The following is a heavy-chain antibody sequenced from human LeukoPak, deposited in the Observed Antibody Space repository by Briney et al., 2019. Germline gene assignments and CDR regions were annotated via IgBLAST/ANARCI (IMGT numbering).Heavy chain of an antibody. V-gene: IGHV6-1*01. J-gene: IGHJ6*02. Sequence: SQTLSLTCAISGDSVSSNSAAWNWIRQSPSRGLEWLGRTYYRSKWYNDYAVSVKSRITINPDTSKNQLSLQLNSVTPEDTAVYYCARGGHGIVVDYDYYYGMDVWGQGTTVTVSS. D-gene: IGHD3-22*01. CDR2: TYYRSKWYN. CDR3: ARGGHGIVVDYDYYYGMDV. CDR1: GDSVSSNSAA.